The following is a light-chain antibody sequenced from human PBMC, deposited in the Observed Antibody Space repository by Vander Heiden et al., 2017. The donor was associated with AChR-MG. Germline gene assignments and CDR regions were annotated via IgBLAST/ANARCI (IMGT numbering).Light chain of an antibody. CDR2: GKK. V-gene: IGLV3-19*01. CDR3: KSRDRSGNHVV. J-gene: IGLJ2*01. Sequence: SSELTQDPAVSVALGQPVRITCQGDSLRSNYASWYQQKPGQAPVLVINGKKKRPSGIPDRFSGSSSGNTAALTITGAQAEDEADYHCKSRDRSGNHVVFGGGTKVTVL. CDR1: SLRSNY.